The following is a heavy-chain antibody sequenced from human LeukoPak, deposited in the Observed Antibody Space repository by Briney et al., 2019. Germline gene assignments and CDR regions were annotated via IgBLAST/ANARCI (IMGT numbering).Heavy chain of an antibody. CDR1: GGSISSYY. CDR3: ARSFIAVADDAFDI. CDR2: IYTSGST. J-gene: IGHJ3*02. D-gene: IGHD6-19*01. Sequence: SETLSPTCTVSGGSISSYYWSWIRQPPGKGLEWIGYIYTSGSTNYNPSLKSRVTISVDTSKNQFSLKLSSVTAADTAVYYCARSFIAVADDAFDIWGQGTMVTVSS. V-gene: IGHV4-4*09.